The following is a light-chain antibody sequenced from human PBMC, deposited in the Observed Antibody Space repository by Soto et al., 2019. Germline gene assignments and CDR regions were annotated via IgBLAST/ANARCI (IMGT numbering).Light chain of an antibody. CDR1: QSVRNSY. CDR2: DAS. CDR3: KQSGSSPLT. V-gene: IGKV3-20*01. J-gene: IGKJ1*01. Sequence: IVLTQSPGTLSLSPGERATLSCRASQSVRNSYLAWYQQKPGQSPRLLIYDASSRATGIPDRFSGSGSGTDFTLTISRVEPEDFAVYYCKQSGSSPLTFGQGTKVDIK.